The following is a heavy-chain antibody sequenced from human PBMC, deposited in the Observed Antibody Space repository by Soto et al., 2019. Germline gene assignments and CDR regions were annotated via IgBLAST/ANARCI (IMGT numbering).Heavy chain of an antibody. CDR3: AREGLGYCTNGVCHPLGGMDV. V-gene: IGHV3-74*01. J-gene: IGHJ6*02. CDR1: GFTFSSYW. CDR2: INSDGSST. Sequence: GGSLRLSCAASGFTFSSYWMHWVRQAPGKGLVWVSRINSDGSSTSYADSVKGRFTISRDNAKNTLYLQMNSLRAEDTAVYYCAREGLGYCTNGVCHPLGGMDVWGQGTTVTLSS. D-gene: IGHD2-8*01.